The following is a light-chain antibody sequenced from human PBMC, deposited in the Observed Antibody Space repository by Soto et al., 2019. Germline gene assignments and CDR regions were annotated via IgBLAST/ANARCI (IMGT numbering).Light chain of an antibody. CDR2: DAS. J-gene: IGKJ4*01. V-gene: IGKV1-5*01. CDR1: QSISSW. CDR3: QQYYSYPLT. Sequence: DRVTITCRASQSISSWLAWYQQKPGKAPKLLIYDASSLGSGVPSRFSGSGSGTDFTLTISCLQSEDFATYYCQQYYSYPLTFGGGTKVDNK.